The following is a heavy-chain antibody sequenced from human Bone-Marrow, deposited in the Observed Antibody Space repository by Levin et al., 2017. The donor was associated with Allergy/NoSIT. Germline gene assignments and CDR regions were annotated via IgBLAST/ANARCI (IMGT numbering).Heavy chain of an antibody. D-gene: IGHD3-22*01. CDR1: GYTFTGYY. CDR3: ARGDESRGYYYF. V-gene: IGHV1-2*06. J-gene: IGHJ4*02. Sequence: PRASVKVSCKASGYTFTGYYMHWVRQAPGQGLEWMGRINPNSGDTNCAQKFQDRVTMIRDTSISTAYMELHTLRSDDTAVYYCARGDESRGYYYFWGQGTQVTVSS. CDR2: INPNSGDT.